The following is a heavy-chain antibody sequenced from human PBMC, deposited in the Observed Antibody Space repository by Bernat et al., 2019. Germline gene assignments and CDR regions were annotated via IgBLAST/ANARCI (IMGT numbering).Heavy chain of an antibody. V-gene: IGHV4-59*01. J-gene: IGHJ2*01. CDR1: GGSISSYY. CDR2: IYYSGST. Sequence: QVQLQESGPGLVKPSETLSLTCTVSGGSISSYYWSWIRQPPGKGLEWIGYIYYSGSTNYNPSLKSRVTISVDPSKNQFSLKLSSVTAADTAVYYCAGVSTPSVGLSSWYLDHWYFDLWGRGTLVTVSS. CDR3: AGVSTPSVGLSSWYLDHWYFDL. D-gene: IGHD6-13*01.